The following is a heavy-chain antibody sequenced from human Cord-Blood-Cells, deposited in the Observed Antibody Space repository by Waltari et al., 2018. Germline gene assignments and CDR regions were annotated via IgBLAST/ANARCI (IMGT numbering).Heavy chain of an antibody. CDR1: GGSISSRNW. CDR3: ARDSSSSSNYYYYYGMDV. D-gene: IGHD6-6*01. V-gene: IGHV4-4*02. Sequence: QVQLQESGPGLVKPSGTLSLTCAVSGGSISSRNWWSWVRQPPGKGLEWIGEIYQSGSTNYNPSLKSRVTISVDKSKNQFSLKLSSVTAADTAVYYCARDSSSSSNYYYYYGMDVWGQGTTVTVSS. CDR2: IYQSGST. J-gene: IGHJ6*02.